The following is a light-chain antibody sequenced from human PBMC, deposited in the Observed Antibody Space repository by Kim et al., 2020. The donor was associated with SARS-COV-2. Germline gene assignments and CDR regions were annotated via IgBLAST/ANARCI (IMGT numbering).Light chain of an antibody. CDR2: EVS. J-gene: IGLJ3*02. V-gene: IGLV2-14*01. Sequence: QSALTQPASVSGSPGQSITISCTGISSDVGGYTPVSWYQQHPAKAPKLMLYEVSNRPSGVSNRFSGSKSGNTASLTISGLQAEDEADYYCSSFTSSNSWVFGGGTQLTVL. CDR3: SSFTSSNSWV. CDR1: SSDVGGYTP.